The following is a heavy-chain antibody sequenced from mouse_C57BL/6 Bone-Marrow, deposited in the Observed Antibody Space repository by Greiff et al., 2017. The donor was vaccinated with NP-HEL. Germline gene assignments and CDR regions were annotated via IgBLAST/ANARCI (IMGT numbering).Heavy chain of an antibody. Sequence: EVQRVESGGGLVQPGGSLKLSCAASGFTFSDYYMYWVRQTPEKRLEWVAYISNGGGSTYYPDTVKGRFTISRDNAKNTLYLQMSRLKSEDTAMYYCARNYAMDYWGQGTSVTVSS. CDR1: GFTFSDYY. CDR2: ISNGGGST. CDR3: ARNYAMDY. J-gene: IGHJ4*01. V-gene: IGHV5-12*01.